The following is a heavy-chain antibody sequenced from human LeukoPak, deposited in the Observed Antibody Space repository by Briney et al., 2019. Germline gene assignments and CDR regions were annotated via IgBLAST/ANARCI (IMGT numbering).Heavy chain of an antibody. J-gene: IGHJ5*02. D-gene: IGHD6-19*01. V-gene: IGHV3-21*01. CDR3: ARDSRGWYLAHWFDP. Sequence: GSLRLSCAASGFTFSSYSMNWVRQAPGKGLEWVSSISSSSSYIYYADSVKGRFTISRDNAKNSLYLQMNSLRAEDTAVYYCARDSRGWYLAHWFDPWGQGTLVTVSS. CDR2: ISSSSSYI. CDR1: GFTFSSYS.